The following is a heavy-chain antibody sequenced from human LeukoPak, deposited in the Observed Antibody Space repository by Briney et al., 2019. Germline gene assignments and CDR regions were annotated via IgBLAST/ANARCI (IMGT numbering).Heavy chain of an antibody. V-gene: IGHV1-18*01. D-gene: IGHD3-16*02. J-gene: IGHJ4*02. CDR3: ARVKPLRLGELSPDDY. CDR2: ISAYNGNT. Sequence: ASVKVSCKASGGTFSGYAISWVRQAPGQGLEWMGWISAYNGNTNYAQKLQGRVTMTTDTSTSTAYMELRSLRSDDTAVYYCARVKPLRLGELSPDDYWGQGTLVTVSS. CDR1: GGTFSGYA.